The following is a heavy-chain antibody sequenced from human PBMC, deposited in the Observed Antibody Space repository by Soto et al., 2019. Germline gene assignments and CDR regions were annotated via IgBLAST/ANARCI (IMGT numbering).Heavy chain of an antibody. J-gene: IGHJ6*02. CDR2: ISGSGGST. CDR1: GFSLSNYV. V-gene: IGHV3-23*01. D-gene: IGHD2-15*01. CDR3: AKALEKFVVVVAPDV. Sequence: PGGSLRLSCAASGFSLSNYVINWVRQAPGEGLEWVSAISGSGGSTYYADSVKGRFTISRDNSKNTLYLQMNSLRAEDTAVYYCAKALEKFVVVVAPDVWGHGTTVTVSS.